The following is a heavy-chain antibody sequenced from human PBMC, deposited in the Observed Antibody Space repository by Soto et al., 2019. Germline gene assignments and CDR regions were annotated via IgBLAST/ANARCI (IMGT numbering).Heavy chain of an antibody. CDR1: GYTFTSYY. CDR2: INPSGGST. Sequence: QVQLVQSGAEVKKPGASVKVSCKASGYTFTSYYMHWVRQAPGQGLEWMGIINPSGGSTSYAQKSQGRLTMTRDKSTITVYMELSSLRSEDTAVYYCARGRSGASRSALGGYWGQGTLVTVSS. J-gene: IGHJ4*02. D-gene: IGHD1-26*01. V-gene: IGHV1-46*01. CDR3: ARGRSGASRSALGGY.